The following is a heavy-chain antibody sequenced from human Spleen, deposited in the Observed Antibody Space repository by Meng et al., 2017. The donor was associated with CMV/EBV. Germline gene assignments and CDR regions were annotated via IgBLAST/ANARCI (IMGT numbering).Heavy chain of an antibody. CDR1: GFTFSNYA. V-gene: IGHV3-30*02. CDR3: ATGLLQLERTSSGAFDI. Sequence: GGSLRLSCAASGFTFSNYAMHWVRQVPGKGLEWVAFIRYDGSSKSYGNSVKGRFTVSRDNSKNTLYLQMISVRADDTAMYYCATGLLQLERTSSGAFDIWGQGTMVTVSS. CDR2: IRYDGSSK. D-gene: IGHD1-1*01. J-gene: IGHJ3*02.